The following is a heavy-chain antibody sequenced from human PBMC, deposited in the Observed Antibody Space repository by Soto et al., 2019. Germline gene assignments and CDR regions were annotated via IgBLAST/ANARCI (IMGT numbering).Heavy chain of an antibody. D-gene: IGHD2-15*01. CDR3: ARDLADCSGGSCYGYFDY. V-gene: IGHV3-21*01. Sequence: EVQLVESGGGLVKPGGSLRLSCAASGFTFSSYSMNWVRQAPGKGLEWVSSISSSSSYIYYADSVKGRFTISRDNVKNSLYLQMNSLRAEDTAVYYCARDLADCSGGSCYGYFDYWGQGTLVTVSS. J-gene: IGHJ4*02. CDR2: ISSSSSYI. CDR1: GFTFSSYS.